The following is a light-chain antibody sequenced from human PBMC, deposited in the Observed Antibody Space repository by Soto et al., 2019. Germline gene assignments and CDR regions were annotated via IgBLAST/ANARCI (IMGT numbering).Light chain of an antibody. CDR2: AAS. V-gene: IGKV1-9*01. CDR1: QGISTY. J-gene: IGKJ4*01. Sequence: IKLTQSPSSLSASVGDRVTITCRASQGISTYLAWYQQKPGKAPNLLIYAASTLQSGVPSRFSVSGSGTDFTLTISSLQPEDFATYYCQQLGDFGGGTKVEI. CDR3: QQLGD.